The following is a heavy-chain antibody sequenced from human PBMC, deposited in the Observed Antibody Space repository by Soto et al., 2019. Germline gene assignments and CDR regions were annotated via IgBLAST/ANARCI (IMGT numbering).Heavy chain of an antibody. CDR1: GFTFSSYA. CDR3: ARMYGSGSYYTDDAFDI. D-gene: IGHD3-10*01. CDR2: ISYDGSNK. Sequence: GGSLRLSCAASGFTFSSYAMHWVRQAPCKGLEWVAVISYDGSNKYYADSVKGRFTISRDNSKNTLYLQMNSLRAEDTAVYYCARMYGSGSYYTDDAFDIWGQGTMVTVSS. V-gene: IGHV3-30-3*01. J-gene: IGHJ3*02.